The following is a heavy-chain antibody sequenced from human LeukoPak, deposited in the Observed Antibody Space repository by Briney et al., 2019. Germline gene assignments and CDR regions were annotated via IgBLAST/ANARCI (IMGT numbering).Heavy chain of an antibody. CDR1: GYTFNSHY. D-gene: IGHD2-15*01. Sequence: ASVKVSRKTSGYTFNSHYVGWVRQAPGQGLEWMGWISGYNGKTNYAQKLQGRVTMTTDTSTTTAYMELRSLRSDDTAVYYCARVICSGDSCYPPSAVDIWGQGTMVTVSS. V-gene: IGHV1-18*01. J-gene: IGHJ3*02. CDR3: ARVICSGDSCYPPSAVDI. CDR2: ISGYNGKT.